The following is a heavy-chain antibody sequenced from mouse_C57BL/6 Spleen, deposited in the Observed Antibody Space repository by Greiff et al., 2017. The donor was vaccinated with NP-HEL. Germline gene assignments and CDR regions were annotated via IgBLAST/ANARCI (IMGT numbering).Heavy chain of an antibody. CDR1: GYSFTDYN. Sequence: VQLKESGPELVKPGASVKISCKASGYSFTDYNMNWVKQSNGKSLEWIGVINPNYGTTSYNQKFKGKATLTVDQSSSTAYMQLNSLTSEDSAVYYCARSVYSNYWFADWGQGTLVTVAA. J-gene: IGHJ3*01. CDR2: INPNYGTT. CDR3: ARSVYSNYWFAD. V-gene: IGHV1-39*01. D-gene: IGHD2-5*01.